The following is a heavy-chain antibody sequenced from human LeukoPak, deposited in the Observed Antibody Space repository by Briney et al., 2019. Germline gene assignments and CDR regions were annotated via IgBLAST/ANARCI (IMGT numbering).Heavy chain of an antibody. J-gene: IGHJ4*02. V-gene: IGHV3-23*01. Sequence: PGGSLRLSCAASGFTFSSYAMSWVRQAPGKGLEWVSAISGSGGSTYYADSVKGRFTISRDNSKSTLHLQMNSLKVEDTAVYYCAKGYGGSHFDYWGQGALVAVSS. CDR1: GFTFSSYA. CDR3: AKGYGGSHFDY. CDR2: ISGSGGST. D-gene: IGHD4-23*01.